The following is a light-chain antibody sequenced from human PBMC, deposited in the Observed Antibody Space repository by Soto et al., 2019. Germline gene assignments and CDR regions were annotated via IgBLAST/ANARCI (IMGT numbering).Light chain of an antibody. V-gene: IGKV3-20*01. J-gene: IGKJ2*01. Sequence: EIVLTQSPGTLSLSPGERATLSCRASQSVSSSYLAWYQQKPGQAPRLLIYGASSRATGIPDRFSASGSGTDLTLTISRLEPEDFAVYYCQQYGSSPPDTFGQGTKLEIK. CDR2: GAS. CDR1: QSVSSSY. CDR3: QQYGSSPPDT.